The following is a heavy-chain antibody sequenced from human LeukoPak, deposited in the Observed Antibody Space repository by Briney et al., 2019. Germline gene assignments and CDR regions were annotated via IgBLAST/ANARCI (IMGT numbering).Heavy chain of an antibody. Sequence: SVKVSCKASGGTFSSYAISWVRQAPGQGLEWMGWIIPIFGTANYAHKFQGRVTITADESTSTAYMELSSLRSEDTAVYYCARDRLYGDDYVWGSYRLTDYWGQGTLVTVSS. CDR2: IIPIFGTA. CDR3: ARDRLYGDDYVWGSYRLTDY. CDR1: GGTFSSYA. V-gene: IGHV1-69*13. D-gene: IGHD3-16*02. J-gene: IGHJ4*02.